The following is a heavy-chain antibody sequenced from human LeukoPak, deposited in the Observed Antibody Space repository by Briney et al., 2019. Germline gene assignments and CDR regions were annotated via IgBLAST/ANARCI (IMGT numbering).Heavy chain of an antibody. Sequence: PGGSLRLSCAASGFTVSAYAMAWVRQAPGKGLEWVSTIYDDNTYYADSVKGRFTISRDNSKNTLYLQMNSLRAEDTAVYYCARDPATYYDFWSGYYTDYYYGMDVWGQGTTVTVSS. J-gene: IGHJ6*02. CDR2: IYDDNT. CDR3: ARDPATYYDFWSGYYTDYYYGMDV. D-gene: IGHD3-3*01. V-gene: IGHV3-66*01. CDR1: GFTVSAYA.